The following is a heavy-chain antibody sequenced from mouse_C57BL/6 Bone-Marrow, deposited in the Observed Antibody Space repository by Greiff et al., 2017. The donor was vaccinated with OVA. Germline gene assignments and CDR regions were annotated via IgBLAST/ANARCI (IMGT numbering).Heavy chain of an antibody. CDR3: ASTGTEYFDV. CDR2: IHPNSGST. J-gene: IGHJ1*03. V-gene: IGHV1-64*01. CDR1: GYTFTSYW. Sequence: VKLQQPGAELVKPGASVKLSCKASGYTFTSYWMHWVKQRPGQGLEWIGMIHPNSGSTNYNEKFKSKATLTVDKSSSTAYMQLSSLTSEDSAVYYCASTGTEYFDVWGTGTTVTVSS. D-gene: IGHD4-1*02.